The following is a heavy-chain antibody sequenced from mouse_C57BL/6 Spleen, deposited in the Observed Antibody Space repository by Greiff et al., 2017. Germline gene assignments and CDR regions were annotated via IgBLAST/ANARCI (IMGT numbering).Heavy chain of an antibody. CDR3: TRGGYYSKGGAMDY. Sequence: EVKLMESGEGLVKPGGSLKLSCAASGFTISSYAMSWVRQTPEKRLEWVAYLSSGGDYIYYAATVKGRFTIPRDNARNTLYLQMSSLKSEDTAMYDCTRGGYYSKGGAMDYWGQGTSVTVSS. J-gene: IGHJ4*01. CDR1: GFTISSYA. CDR2: LSSGGDYI. V-gene: IGHV5-9-1*02. D-gene: IGHD2-5*01.